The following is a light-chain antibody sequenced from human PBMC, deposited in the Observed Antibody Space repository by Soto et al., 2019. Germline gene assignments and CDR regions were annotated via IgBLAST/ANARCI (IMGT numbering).Light chain of an antibody. CDR2: DAS. CDR1: HDVSSR. J-gene: IGKJ4*01. Sequence: EIVMTQSPATLSVSPGERATLSCRASHDVSSRLAWYQQKPGQAPRLLIYDASTRATGLPARFSGSGSGTEFTLTISSLQSEDFAVYYCQHYTNWPLTFGGGTKVDIK. V-gene: IGKV3-15*01. CDR3: QHYTNWPLT.